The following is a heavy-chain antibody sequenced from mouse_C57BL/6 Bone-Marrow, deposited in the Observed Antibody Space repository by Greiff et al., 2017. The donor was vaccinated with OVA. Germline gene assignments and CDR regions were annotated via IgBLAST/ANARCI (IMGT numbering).Heavy chain of an antibody. CDR1: GYTFTSYW. D-gene: IGHD1-1*01. Sequence: QVQLQQPGAELVKPGASVTLSCKASGYTFTSYWMQWVKQRPGQGLEWIGEIDPSDSSTNYTQKFKGKATLTVDPSSSPAYMQLSSRTSEDAAVYYCARQYYGRSGRNAMDDWGQGTSVTVSS. V-gene: IGHV1-50*01. CDR3: ARQYYGRSGRNAMDD. CDR2: IDPSDSST. J-gene: IGHJ4*01.